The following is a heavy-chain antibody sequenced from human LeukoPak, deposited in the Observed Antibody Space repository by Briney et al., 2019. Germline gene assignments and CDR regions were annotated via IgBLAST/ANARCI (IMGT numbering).Heavy chain of an antibody. CDR3: ARGYCSGGSCNDYYYYYYMDV. Sequence: ASVKVSCKASGYTFTSYDINWVRQATGQGLEWMGWMNPNSGNTGYAQKFQGRVTITRNTSISTAYVELSSLRSEDTAVYYCARGYCSGGSCNDYYYYYYMDVWGKGTTVTVSS. D-gene: IGHD2-15*01. V-gene: IGHV1-8*03. CDR2: MNPNSGNT. CDR1: GYTFTSYD. J-gene: IGHJ6*03.